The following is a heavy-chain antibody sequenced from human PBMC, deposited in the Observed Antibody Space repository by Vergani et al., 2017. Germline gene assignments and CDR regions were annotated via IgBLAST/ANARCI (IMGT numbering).Heavy chain of an antibody. Sequence: EVQLVESGGGLVQPGGSLRLSCAASGFTFSSYWMSWVRQAPGKGLEWVANIKQDGSEKYYVDSVKGRFTISRDNAKNSLYLQMNSLRAEDTAVYYCARDADDAGAMTTVVTPAYYFDYWGRGTTVTVSS. V-gene: IGHV3-7*03. CDR3: ARDADDAGAMTTVVTPAYYFDY. J-gene: IGHJ4*03. CDR1: GFTFSSYW. D-gene: IGHD4-23*01. CDR2: IKQDGSEK.